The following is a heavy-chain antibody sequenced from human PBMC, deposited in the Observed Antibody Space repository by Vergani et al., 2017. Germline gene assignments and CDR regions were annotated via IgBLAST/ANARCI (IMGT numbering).Heavy chain of an antibody. Sequence: EVQLVESGGGLVKPGGSLRLSCAASGFTFSSYSMNWVRQAPGKGLEWVSSISSSSSYIYYADSVKGRFTISRDNAKNSLYLQMNSLRAEDTAVYYCAKRATITMVGSLDYWGQATLVTVSS. J-gene: IGHJ4*02. CDR2: ISSSSSYI. D-gene: IGHD3-10*01. V-gene: IGHV3-21*01. CDR1: GFTFSSYS. CDR3: AKRATITMVGSLDY.